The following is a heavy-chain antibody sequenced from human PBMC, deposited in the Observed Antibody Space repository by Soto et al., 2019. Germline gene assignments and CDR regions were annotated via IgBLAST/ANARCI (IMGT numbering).Heavy chain of an antibody. V-gene: IGHV4-34*01. CDR3: ARVERGTATTGVDAFDI. CDR2: MSHSGGT. J-gene: IGHJ3*02. D-gene: IGHD1-1*01. Sequence: QVQLQQWGAGLLKPSETLSLTCAVYGGFVSSGSYYWSWIRQPPGKGLEWIGEMSHSGGTHFNPALKSRVPISVDTSKNQFSLKMSSVTAADTALYYCARVERGTATTGVDAFDIWGPGTMVTVSS. CDR1: GGFVSSGSYY.